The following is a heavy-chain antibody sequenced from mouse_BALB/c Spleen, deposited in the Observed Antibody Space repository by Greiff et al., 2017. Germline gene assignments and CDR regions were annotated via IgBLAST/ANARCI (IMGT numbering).Heavy chain of an antibody. Sequence: EVKLLESGGGLVQPGGSMKLSCVASGFTFSNYWMNWVRQSPEKGLEWVAEIRLKSNNYATHYAESVKGRFTISRDDSKSSVYLQMNNLRAEDTGIYYCTTILGFYYAMDYWGQGTSVTVSS. V-gene: IGHV6-6*02. D-gene: IGHD1-1*01. CDR1: GFTFSNYW. J-gene: IGHJ4*01. CDR2: IRLKSNNYAT. CDR3: TTILGFYYAMDY.